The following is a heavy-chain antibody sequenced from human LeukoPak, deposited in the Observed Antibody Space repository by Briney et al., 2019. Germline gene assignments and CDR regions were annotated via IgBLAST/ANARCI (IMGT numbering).Heavy chain of an antibody. CDR2: ISGSNSYI. J-gene: IGHJ4*02. V-gene: IGHV3-21*04. D-gene: IGHD2-8*01. Sequence: PGGSLRLSCAASGFTFNSYSMNWVRQAPGKGLEWVSSISGSNSYIYYADSMKGRFTISRDNAKNSLYLQMNSLRAEDTAVYYCAKTGGGSIGVYDLIEFDYWGQGTLVTVSS. CDR3: AKTGGGSIGVYDLIEFDY. CDR1: GFTFNSYS.